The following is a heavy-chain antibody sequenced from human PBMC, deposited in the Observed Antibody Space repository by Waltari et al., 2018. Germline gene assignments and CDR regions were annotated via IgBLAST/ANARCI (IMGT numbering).Heavy chain of an antibody. J-gene: IGHJ3*01. CDR2: IMKDGGYK. D-gene: IGHD3-10*02. CDR1: GFICNHGW. Sequence: EVNLVESGGGLVQPGGSLRLYCAGPGFICNHGWMSWVRQAPGTMPDGVDDIMKDGGYKVHLESVEGRFTIARDNAEKIVYLQMNSLRVDDTAVYYCVRNRDYHMFDVWGQGTMVTVSS. V-gene: IGHV3-7*01. CDR3: VRNRDYHMFDV.